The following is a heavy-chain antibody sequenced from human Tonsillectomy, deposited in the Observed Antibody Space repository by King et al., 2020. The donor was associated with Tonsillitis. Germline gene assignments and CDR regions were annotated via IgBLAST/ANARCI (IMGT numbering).Heavy chain of an antibody. CDR2: IIPILGIA. V-gene: IGHV1-69*04. CDR1: GGTFSSYA. D-gene: IGHD3-22*01. CDR3: AREDSSCHYLDYYYYMDV. J-gene: IGHJ6*03. Sequence: QLVQSGAEVKKPGSSVKVSCKASGGTFSSYAINWVRQAPGQGLEWMGRIIPILGIANYAQKFQGRVTITADISTSTAYMELSSLRSEDTAVYYCAREDSSCHYLDYYYYMDVWGKGTTVTVSS.